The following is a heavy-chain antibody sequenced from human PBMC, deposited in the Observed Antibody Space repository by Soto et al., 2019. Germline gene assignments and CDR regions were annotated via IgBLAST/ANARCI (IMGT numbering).Heavy chain of an antibody. Sequence: QITLKESGPTLVKPTQTLTLTCTFSGFSLSTRGVGVGWIRQPPGKALEWLALLYWDDDEGYSPSLKSRLTITTDTSKTQVVLTVTNMDPVDTATYYCAHRPRGYSYYFDYWGQGTLVTVSS. V-gene: IGHV2-5*02. D-gene: IGHD5-18*01. CDR1: GFSLSTRGVG. J-gene: IGHJ4*02. CDR2: LYWDDDE. CDR3: AHRPRGYSYYFDY.